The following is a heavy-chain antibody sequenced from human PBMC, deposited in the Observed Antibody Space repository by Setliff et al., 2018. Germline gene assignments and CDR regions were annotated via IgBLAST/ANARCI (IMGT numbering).Heavy chain of an antibody. CDR3: GRGFSRIEGWGNWFDP. CDR2: IYTSWST. V-gene: IGHV4-61*09. Sequence: SETLSLTCTVSDDSISSRHYYWSWIRQPAGKGLEWLGQIYTSWSTNYNPSLKGRATLSIDASKKQFSLKLTSVTAADTAVYYCGRGFSRIEGWGNWFDPWGQGILVTVS. J-gene: IGHJ5*02. CDR1: DDSISSRHYY. D-gene: IGHD2-15*01.